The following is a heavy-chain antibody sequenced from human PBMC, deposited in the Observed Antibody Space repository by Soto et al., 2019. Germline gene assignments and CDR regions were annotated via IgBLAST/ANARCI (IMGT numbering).Heavy chain of an antibody. D-gene: IGHD3-10*01. CDR3: ARGRRYMVRKRVGAFDI. CDR1: GGSFSGYY. V-gene: IGHV4-34*01. CDR2: INHSGST. J-gene: IGHJ3*02. Sequence: SETLSLTCAVYGGSFSGYYWSWIRQPPGKGLEWIGEINHSGSTNYNPSLKSRVTISVDTSKNQFSLKLSSVTAADTAVYYCARGRRYMVRKRVGAFDIWGQGTTVTVSS.